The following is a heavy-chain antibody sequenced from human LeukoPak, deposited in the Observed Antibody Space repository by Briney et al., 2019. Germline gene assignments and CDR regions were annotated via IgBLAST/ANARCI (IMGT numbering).Heavy chain of an antibody. V-gene: IGHV1-18*04. CDR1: GYTFTSYG. CDR2: ISAYNGNT. J-gene: IGHJ4*02. CDR3: ARSVGVGVVID. Sequence: ASVKVSCKASGYTFTSYGISWVRQAPGQGLEWMGWISAYNGNTNYAQKLQRRVTMTRDTPTSTAYMELRSLRSDDAAVYDCARSVGVGVVIDWGQGTLVTVSS. D-gene: IGHD3-3*01.